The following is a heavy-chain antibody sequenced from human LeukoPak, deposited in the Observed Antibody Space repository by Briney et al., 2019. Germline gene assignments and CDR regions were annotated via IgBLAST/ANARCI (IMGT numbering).Heavy chain of an antibody. Sequence: SETLSLTCTVSGGSVSSGSYYWSWIRQPPGKGLEWIGYIYYSGSTYYNPSLKSRVTISVDTSKNQFSLKLSSVTAADTAVYYCARGISSGWSRAVGYWGQGTLVTVSS. J-gene: IGHJ4*02. CDR3: ARGISSGWSRAVGY. CDR1: GGSVSSGSYY. D-gene: IGHD6-19*01. V-gene: IGHV4-61*01. CDR2: IYYSGST.